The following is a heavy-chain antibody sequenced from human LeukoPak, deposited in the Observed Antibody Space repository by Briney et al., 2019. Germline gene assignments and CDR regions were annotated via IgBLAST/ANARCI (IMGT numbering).Heavy chain of an antibody. D-gene: IGHD3-22*01. CDR2: INPSGGST. CDR1: GYTFTSYY. CDR3: ARDSGDSSGYYYAGDAFDI. J-gene: IGHJ3*02. Sequence: GASVKVSCKASGYTFTSYYMHWVRQAPGQGLEWMGIINPSGGSTSYAQKFQGRVTMTRDTSTSTVYMELSSLRSEDTAVYYCARDSGDSSGYYYAGDAFDIWGQGTMVTVSS. V-gene: IGHV1-46*01.